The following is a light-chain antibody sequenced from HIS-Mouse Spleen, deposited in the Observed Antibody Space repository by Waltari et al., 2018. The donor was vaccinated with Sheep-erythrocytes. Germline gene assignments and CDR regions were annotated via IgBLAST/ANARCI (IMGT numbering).Light chain of an antibody. CDR2: AAS. CDR3: QQANSFPIT. CDR1: QGIRSW. Sequence: DIQMTQSPSSVSASVGDRVTITCRASQGIRSWLAWYQQKPGKAPKPLIYAASSLQSGVASRFSGSGSGTDFTLNISSLQPEDFATYYCQQANSFPITFGQGTRLEIK. J-gene: IGKJ5*01. V-gene: IGKV1-12*01.